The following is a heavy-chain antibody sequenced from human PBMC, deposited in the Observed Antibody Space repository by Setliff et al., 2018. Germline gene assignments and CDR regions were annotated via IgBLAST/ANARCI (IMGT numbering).Heavy chain of an antibody. V-gene: IGHV3-21*03. CDR3: ARDQPHKYDSSGSAPIDY. D-gene: IGHD3-22*01. CDR2: ISSSSGYI. J-gene: IGHJ4*02. CDR1: GFTFSTYT. Sequence: GGSLRLSCAASGFTFSTYTMNWVRQAPGKGLEWVSSISSSSGYIYYADSVKGRFTISRDNAKNSLYLQMNSLRVEDTAVYYCARDQPHKYDSSGSAPIDYWGQGTLVTVSS.